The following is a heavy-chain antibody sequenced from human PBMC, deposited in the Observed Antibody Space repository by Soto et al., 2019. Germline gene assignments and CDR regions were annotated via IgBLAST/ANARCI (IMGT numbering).Heavy chain of an antibody. V-gene: IGHV3-23*01. CDR1: GFTFSSYA. D-gene: IGHD6-19*01. CDR3: AKDLKYRPSGCLDY. CDR2: ISGSGGST. Sequence: PGGSLRLSCAASGFTFSSYAMSWVRQAPGKGLEWVSAISGSGGSTYYADSVKGRFTISRDNSKNTLYLQMNSLRAEDTAVYYCAKDLKYRPSGCLDYWGQGTLVTVSS. J-gene: IGHJ4*02.